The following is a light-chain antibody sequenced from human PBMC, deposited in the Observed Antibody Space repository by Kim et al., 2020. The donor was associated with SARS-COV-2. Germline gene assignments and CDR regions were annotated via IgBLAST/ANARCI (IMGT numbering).Light chain of an antibody. V-gene: IGKV3-20*01. CDR1: RSVANQ. J-gene: IGKJ4*01. CDR3: HQYNSAPPLT. CDR2: DAS. Sequence: PGERATLSCRASRSVANQLAWYQQKPGQAPRTLIYDASNRAIGIPDKFSGSGSGTDFTLTISRLEPEDSALYYCHQYNSAPPLTFGGGTKVEIK.